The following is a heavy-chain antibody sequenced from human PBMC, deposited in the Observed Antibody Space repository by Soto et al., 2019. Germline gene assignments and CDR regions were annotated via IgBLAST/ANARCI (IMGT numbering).Heavy chain of an antibody. CDR1: GFTFSSYA. CDR2: ISGSGGRT. D-gene: IGHD3-9*01. CDR3: AKASYDILTGYSPDY. J-gene: IGHJ4*02. V-gene: IGHV3-23*01. Sequence: GSLRLSCAASGFTFSSYAMSWVRQAPGKGLEWVSAISGSGGRTYYADSVRGRFTISRDNSKNTVYLQVNSLRAEDTAVYYCAKASYDILTGYSPDYWGQGTLVTVS.